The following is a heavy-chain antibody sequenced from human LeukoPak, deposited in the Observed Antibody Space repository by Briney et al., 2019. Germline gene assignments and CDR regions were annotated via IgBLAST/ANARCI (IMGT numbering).Heavy chain of an antibody. J-gene: IGHJ3*02. D-gene: IGHD3-10*01. Sequence: ASVKVSCKASGYTFTSYGISWVRQAPGQGLEWMGWISAYNGNTNYAQKLQGRVTMTTDTSTSTAYMELRSLRSDDTAVYYCARDSGYYYGSGIGAFDIWGQGTMVTVSS. CDR1: GYTFTSYG. CDR2: ISAYNGNT. V-gene: IGHV1-18*01. CDR3: ARDSGYYYGSGIGAFDI.